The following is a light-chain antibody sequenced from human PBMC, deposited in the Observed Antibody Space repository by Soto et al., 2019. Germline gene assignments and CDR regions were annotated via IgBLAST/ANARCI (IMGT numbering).Light chain of an antibody. Sequence: EIVMTQSPATLSVPPGEDVTLSCRASQSVPSRIAWYQQKPGQAPSLLIYGASTRATGVPDRFSGTGSGTEFTLTISSLQPEDVATYYCQKYNSAPITFGQGTRLEIK. CDR1: QSVPSR. CDR3: QKYNSAPIT. J-gene: IGKJ5*01. V-gene: IGKV3-15*01. CDR2: GAS.